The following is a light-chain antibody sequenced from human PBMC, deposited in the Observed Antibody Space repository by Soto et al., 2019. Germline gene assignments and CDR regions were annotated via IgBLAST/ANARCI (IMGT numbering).Light chain of an antibody. Sequence: QSALTQPPSASGSPGQSVTISCTGTSSDFGGYNYVSWYQQHPGKAPKVMIYEVSKRPSGVPDRFSGSKSGNTASLTVSGLQAEDEADYYCSSYAGSNNFVFGTGTKLTVL. J-gene: IGLJ1*01. CDR2: EVS. CDR3: SSYAGSNNFV. CDR1: SSDFGGYNY. V-gene: IGLV2-8*01.